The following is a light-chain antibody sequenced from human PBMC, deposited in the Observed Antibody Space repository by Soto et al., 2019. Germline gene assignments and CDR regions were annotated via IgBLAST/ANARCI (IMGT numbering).Light chain of an antibody. Sequence: DIQMTQSPSSLAASVGDRVTITCRASQDIRDELGWFQQKSGKAPKRLIHAASSLQSGVTSRFSGSGSGRDFTLTISNLQPEDFATYYCLQHHSHPPTFGQGTRIDIK. CDR3: LQHHSHPPT. CDR2: AAS. V-gene: IGKV1-17*02. CDR1: QDIRDE. J-gene: IGKJ1*01.